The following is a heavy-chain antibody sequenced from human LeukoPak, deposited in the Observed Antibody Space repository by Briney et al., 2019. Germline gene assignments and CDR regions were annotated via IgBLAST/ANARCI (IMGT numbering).Heavy chain of an antibody. CDR1: GGTFDRYA. J-gene: IGHJ6*03. V-gene: IGHV1-69*05. D-gene: IGHD3-16*02. Sequence: SVKVSCKASGGTFDRYAISWVRQAPGQGVEWMGGIAPIFGTPNYAQNFQGRVTITTDESTSTAYMELSSLRSDDTAVYYCASHFRSNHYYFYYMDVWGTGTTVTVSS. CDR2: IAPIFGTP. CDR3: ASHFRSNHYYFYYMDV.